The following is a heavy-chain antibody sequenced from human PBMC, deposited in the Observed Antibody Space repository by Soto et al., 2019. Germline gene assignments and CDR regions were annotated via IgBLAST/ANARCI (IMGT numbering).Heavy chain of an antibody. D-gene: IGHD3-10*01. CDR2: IYYSGST. Sequence: PSETLSLTCTVSGGSISSYYWSWIRQPPGKGLEWIGYIYYSGSTNYNPSLKSRVTISVDTSKNQFSLKLSSVTAADTAVYYCARHGNYYGSGSYYRVYFDYWGQGTLVTVS. V-gene: IGHV4-59*08. J-gene: IGHJ4*02. CDR1: GGSISSYY. CDR3: ARHGNYYGSGSYYRVYFDY.